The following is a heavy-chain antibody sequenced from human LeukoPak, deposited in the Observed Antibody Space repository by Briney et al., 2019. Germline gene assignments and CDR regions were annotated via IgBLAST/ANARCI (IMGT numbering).Heavy chain of an antibody. CDR1: GFTFSDYY. CDR2: ISSSGSTI. CDR3: AILSGSSGYYWGFDY. Sequence: GGSLRLSCAASGFTFSDYYMSWIRQAPGKGLEWVSYISSSGSTIYYADSVKGRFTISRDNAKNSLYLQMNSLRGEDTGVYYCAILSGSSGYYWGFDYWGQGTLVTVSS. V-gene: IGHV3-11*01. J-gene: IGHJ4*02. D-gene: IGHD3-22*01.